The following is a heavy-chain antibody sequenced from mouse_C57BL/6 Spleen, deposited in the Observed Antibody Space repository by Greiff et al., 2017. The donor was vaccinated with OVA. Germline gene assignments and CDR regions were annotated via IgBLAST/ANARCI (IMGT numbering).Heavy chain of an antibody. V-gene: IGHV6-3*01. Sequence: EVKLLESGGGLVQPGGSMKLSCVASGFTFSNYWMNWDRQSPEKGLEWVAQIRLKSDDYATHYAESVKGRFTISRDDSKSSVYLQMNNVRAEDTGIYYCTGTYYDYGGFAYWGQGTLVTVSA. CDR1: GFTFSNYW. D-gene: IGHD2-4*01. CDR3: TGTYYDYGGFAY. J-gene: IGHJ3*01. CDR2: IRLKSDDYAT.